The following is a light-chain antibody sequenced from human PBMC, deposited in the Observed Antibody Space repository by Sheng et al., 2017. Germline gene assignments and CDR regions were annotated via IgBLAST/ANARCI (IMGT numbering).Light chain of an antibody. Sequence: QAALTQPPSASGSPGQSVTISCTGTSSDIGTYNYVTWYQQHPGKTPKVMMYDVTKRPSGVPDRFSGSKSGNTASLTVSGLQAEDEADYYCSSYAGSDNLVFGGGTEADRP. CDR1: SSDIGTYNY. V-gene: IGLV2-8*01. J-gene: IGLJ3*02. CDR2: DVT. CDR3: SSYAGSDNLV.